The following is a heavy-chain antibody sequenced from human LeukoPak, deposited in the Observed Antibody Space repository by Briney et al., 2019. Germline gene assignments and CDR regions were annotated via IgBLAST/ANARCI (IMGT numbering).Heavy chain of an antibody. Sequence: PGGSLRLSCAASGFTLKSYEMHGVRQAPGEGVEGVSYISRRCRTIFYAHSVKRRFTISRDNAKNSMYLQMNILRAEDTAVYYCARDRWFDYWGQGTLVTVSS. CDR2: ISRRCRTI. CDR3: ARDRWFDY. CDR1: GFTLKSYE. J-gene: IGHJ5*01. V-gene: IGHV3-48*03.